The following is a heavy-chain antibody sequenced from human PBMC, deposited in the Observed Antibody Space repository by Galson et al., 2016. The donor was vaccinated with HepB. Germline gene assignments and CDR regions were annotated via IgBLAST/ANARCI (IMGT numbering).Heavy chain of an antibody. V-gene: IGHV6-1*01. Sequence: CAISGDSVPSNSAAWNWIRQSPSRGLEWLGRTYYRSKWYNDYAVSVKGRITVSSDTSKNQFSLHLNSVTPEDTAVYYFARLIATDDRYVVDVWGQGTTVTGTS. J-gene: IGHJ6*02. D-gene: IGHD6-13*01. CDR1: GDSVPSNSAA. CDR3: ARLIATDDRYVVDV. CDR2: TYYRSKWYN.